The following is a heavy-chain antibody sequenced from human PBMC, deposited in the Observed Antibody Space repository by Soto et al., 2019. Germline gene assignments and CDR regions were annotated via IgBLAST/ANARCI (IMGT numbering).Heavy chain of an antibody. D-gene: IGHD1-1*01. CDR3: ARDHDGPRAFDI. Sequence: SETLSLTCTVSGGSISSGGYSWTWIRQHPGKGLEWIGYIYYSGSTYYKPSLKSRVTISVDTSKNQLSLKLSSVTAADTAVYYCARDHDGPRAFDIWGQGTMVTVSS. J-gene: IGHJ3*02. CDR2: IYYSGST. V-gene: IGHV4-31*03. CDR1: GGSISSGGYS.